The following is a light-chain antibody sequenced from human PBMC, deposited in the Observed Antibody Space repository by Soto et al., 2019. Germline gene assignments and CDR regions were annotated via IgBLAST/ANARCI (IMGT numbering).Light chain of an antibody. Sequence: AIQLTQSPSSLSASVGDRVTITCWASQGISSALAWYQQKPGKGPQVLIYDGSSLESGVPSRFSGSGSGTDFTLTISSLQPEDFATYYCQQFNSYPITFGQGTRLEIK. V-gene: IGKV1-13*02. CDR1: QGISSA. CDR2: DGS. CDR3: QQFNSYPIT. J-gene: IGKJ5*01.